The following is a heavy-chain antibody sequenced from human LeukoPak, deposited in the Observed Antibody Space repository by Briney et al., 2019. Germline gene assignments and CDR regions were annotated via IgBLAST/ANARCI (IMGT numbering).Heavy chain of an antibody. CDR3: ARHEYSGSYYGLSWFDP. D-gene: IGHD1-26*01. CDR2: IYYSGST. Sequence: SETLSLTCTVSGGSISSSGYYWGWIRQPPGKGLEWIASIYYSGSTYYNPSLKSLVTISVDTSKTQLSLKLSSLTAAGTAVYYCARHEYSGSYYGLSWFDPWGQGTLVTVSS. CDR1: GGSISSSGYY. J-gene: IGHJ5*02. V-gene: IGHV4-39*01.